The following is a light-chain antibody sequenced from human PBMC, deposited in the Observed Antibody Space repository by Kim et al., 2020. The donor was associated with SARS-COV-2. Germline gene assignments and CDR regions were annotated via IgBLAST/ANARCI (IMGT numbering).Light chain of an antibody. V-gene: IGKV3-11*01. J-gene: IGKJ1*01. Sequence: EIVLTQSPVTLSLSPGERATLSCRASQSVSSYLAWYQQKPGQAPRLLIYDASNRATGIPARFSGSGSVTDFTLTISSLEPEDFAVYYCQQRSNWQWTVVQGTKVDFK. CDR2: DAS. CDR3: QQRSNWQWT. CDR1: QSVSSY.